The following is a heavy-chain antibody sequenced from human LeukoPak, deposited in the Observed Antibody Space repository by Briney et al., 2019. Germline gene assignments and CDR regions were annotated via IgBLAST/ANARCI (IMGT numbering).Heavy chain of an antibody. CDR3: AKSDSSGYPPSY. V-gene: IGHV3-9*01. D-gene: IGHD3-22*01. CDR2: ISWNSGSI. Sequence: SLRLSFAASGFTFDDYAMYWVRPAPGKGLEWVSGISWNSGSIGYADSVKGRFTISRDNAKNSLYLQMNSLIPEDSALYYCAKSDSSGYPPSYWGQGTLVTVSS. J-gene: IGHJ4*02. CDR1: GFTFDDYA.